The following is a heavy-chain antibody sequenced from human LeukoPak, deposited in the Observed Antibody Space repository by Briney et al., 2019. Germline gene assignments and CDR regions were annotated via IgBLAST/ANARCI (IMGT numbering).Heavy chain of an antibody. D-gene: IGHD2-15*01. CDR3: AKGSRPVIAATFFDY. V-gene: IGHV3-23*01. CDR1: GFTFSSYG. J-gene: IGHJ4*02. Sequence: PGGSLRLSCAASGFTFSSYGVSWVRQAPGKGLEWVSTISGSGGSTYYADSVKGRFTIPRDNSKNTLYLQMNSLRAEDTAVYYCAKGSRPVIAATFFDYWGQGTLVTVSS. CDR2: ISGSGGST.